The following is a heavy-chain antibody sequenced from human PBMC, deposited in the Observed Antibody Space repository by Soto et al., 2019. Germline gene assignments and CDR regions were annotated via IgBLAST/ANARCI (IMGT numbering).Heavy chain of an antibody. CDR3: AREATIAARLDS. V-gene: IGHV4-30-4*01. CDR1: GGSIISGDYY. J-gene: IGHJ4*02. Sequence: SETLSLTCTVSGGSIISGDYYWSWLRQPPGKGLEWIGYIYYSGSTYYNPSLKSRVTISVDTSKNQFSLKLSSVTAADTAVYYCAREATIAARLDSWGQGTLVTVS. D-gene: IGHD6-6*01. CDR2: IYYSGST.